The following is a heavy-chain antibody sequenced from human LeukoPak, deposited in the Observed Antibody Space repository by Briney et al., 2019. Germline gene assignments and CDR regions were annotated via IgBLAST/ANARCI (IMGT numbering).Heavy chain of an antibody. CDR3: AKDRVYYFDY. D-gene: IGHD2-8*01. V-gene: IGHV3-7*01. J-gene: IGHJ4*02. CDR1: GFTFISYY. Sequence: PGGSLRLSCAASGFTFISYYMSWVRQAPGKGLEWVANMKPDGSEEYYVDSVKGRFTISRDNAKNSLYLQMNSLRAEDSAVYYCAKDRVYYFDYWGQGTLVTVSS. CDR2: MKPDGSEE.